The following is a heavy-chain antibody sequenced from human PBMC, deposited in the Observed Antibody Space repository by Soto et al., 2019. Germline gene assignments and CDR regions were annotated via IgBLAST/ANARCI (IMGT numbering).Heavy chain of an antibody. J-gene: IGHJ6*02. Sequence: SETLSLTCTVSGGSISSYYWSWIRQPAGKGLEWIGRIYTSGSTNYNPSLKSRVTMSVDTSKNQFSLKLSSVTAADTAVYYCAREGVVGPYYYYGMDVWGQGTTITVSS. D-gene: IGHD2-15*01. CDR2: IYTSGST. CDR3: AREGVVGPYYYYGMDV. V-gene: IGHV4-4*07. CDR1: GGSISSYY.